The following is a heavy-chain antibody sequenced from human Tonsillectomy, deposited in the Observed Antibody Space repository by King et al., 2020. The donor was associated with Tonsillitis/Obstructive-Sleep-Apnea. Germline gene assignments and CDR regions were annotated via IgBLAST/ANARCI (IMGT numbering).Heavy chain of an antibody. CDR1: GFTFSDHY. D-gene: IGHD3-22*01. V-gene: IGHV3-72*01. CDR2: TRNKANSYIT. CDR3: ARAGYYDSSGYYYALDYYYYGMDV. J-gene: IGHJ6*02. Sequence: VQLVESGGGLVQPGGSLRLSCAASGFTFSDHYMDWVRQAPGKGLEWVGRTRNKANSYITEYAASVKGRFTISRDDSKNSLYLQMNSLKTEDTAVYYCARAGYYDSSGYYYALDYYYYGMDVWGQGTTVTVSS.